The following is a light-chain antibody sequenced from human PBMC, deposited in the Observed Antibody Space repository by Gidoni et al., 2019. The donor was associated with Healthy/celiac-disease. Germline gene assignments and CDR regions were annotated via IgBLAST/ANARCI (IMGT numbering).Light chain of an antibody. J-gene: IGKJ3*01. CDR3: QQRSNWPLT. Sequence: DIVFTQSPATLSLSPGERATLSCRASQSVSSYLAWYQQKPGQAPRLLIYDASSRATGIPARFSGSGSGTDFTLTISSLEPEDFAVYYCQQRSNWPLTFGPXTKVDIK. CDR1: QSVSSY. CDR2: DAS. V-gene: IGKV3-11*01.